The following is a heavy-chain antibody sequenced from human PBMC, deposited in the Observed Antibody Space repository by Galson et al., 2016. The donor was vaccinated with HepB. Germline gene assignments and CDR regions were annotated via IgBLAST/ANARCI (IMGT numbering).Heavy chain of an antibody. J-gene: IGHJ6*03. D-gene: IGHD4-17*01. V-gene: IGHV3-33*06. CDR1: GFTFSCCG. Sequence: SLRLSCAASGFTFSCCGMHWVRQAPGKGLEWVAVIWPDATNEKYGDAVKGRFTISRDNSKNTLYLQMNSLRVEDTAVYYCVKEGHYEGHFYMDVWGEGTTVTVSS. CDR3: VKEGHYEGHFYMDV. CDR2: IWPDATNE.